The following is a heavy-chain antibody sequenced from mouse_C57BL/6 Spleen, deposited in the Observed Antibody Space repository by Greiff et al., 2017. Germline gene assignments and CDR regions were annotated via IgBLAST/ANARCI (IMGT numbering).Heavy chain of an antibody. CDR3: ARRAVGGDDY. Sequence: QVQLQQPGAELVRPGSSVKLSCKASGYTFTSYWMDWVKQRPGQGLEWIGNIYPSDSETHYNQKFKDKATLTVDKSSSTAYMQLSSLTSEDSAVYYCARRAVGGDDYWGQGTTLTVSS. J-gene: IGHJ2*01. V-gene: IGHV1-61*01. CDR1: GYTFTSYW. CDR2: IYPSDSET. D-gene: IGHD1-1*02.